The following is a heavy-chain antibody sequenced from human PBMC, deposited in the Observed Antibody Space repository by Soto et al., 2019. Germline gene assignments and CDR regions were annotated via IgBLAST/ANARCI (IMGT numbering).Heavy chain of an antibody. J-gene: IGHJ1*01. D-gene: IGHD3-10*01. CDR1: GFTFSSYG. V-gene: IGHV3-33*01. CDR3: ARDPYYGSGSRFFQH. Sequence: QVQLVESGGGVVQPGRSLRLSCAASGFTFSSYGMHWVRQAPGKGLEWVAVIWYDGSNKYYADSVKGRFTISRDNSKNTLYLQMNSLRAEDTAVYYCARDPYYGSGSRFFQHWGQGTLVTVSS. CDR2: IWYDGSNK.